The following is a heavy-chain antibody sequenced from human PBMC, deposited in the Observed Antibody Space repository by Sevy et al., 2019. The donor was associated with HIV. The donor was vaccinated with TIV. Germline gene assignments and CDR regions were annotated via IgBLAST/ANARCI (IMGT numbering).Heavy chain of an antibody. D-gene: IGHD6-19*01. Sequence: SETLSLTCTVSGGSISSSSYYWGWIRQPPGKGLEWIGSIYYSGSTYYNPSLKSRVTISVDTSKNQFSLRLSSVTAADTAVYYCARHWDSSGWYAYNWFDPWVQGTLVTVSS. CDR1: GGSISSSSYY. J-gene: IGHJ5*02. V-gene: IGHV4-39*01. CDR2: IYYSGST. CDR3: ARHWDSSGWYAYNWFDP.